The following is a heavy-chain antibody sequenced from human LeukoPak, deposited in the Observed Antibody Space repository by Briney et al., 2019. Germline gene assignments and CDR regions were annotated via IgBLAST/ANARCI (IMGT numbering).Heavy chain of an antibody. J-gene: IGHJ6*03. D-gene: IGHD6-13*01. V-gene: IGHV3-30*01. CDR1: GFTFSSYA. Sequence: PGGSLRLFCAASGFTFSSYAMHWVRQAPGKGLEWVAVISYDGSNKYYADSVKGRFTISRDNSKNTLYLQMNSLRAEDTAVYYCARGIAAAGTSYYYMDVWGKGTTVTVSS. CDR2: ISYDGSNK. CDR3: ARGIAAAGTSYYYMDV.